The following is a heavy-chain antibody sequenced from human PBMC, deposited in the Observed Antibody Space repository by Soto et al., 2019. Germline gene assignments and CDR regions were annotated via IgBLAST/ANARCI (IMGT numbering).Heavy chain of an antibody. CDR2: IIPIFGTA. CDR3: AKNSNDFWSGVWFYYYYGMDV. CDR1: GGTFSSYA. D-gene: IGHD3-3*01. Sequence: QVQLVQSGAEVKKPGSSVKVSCKASGGTFSSYAISWVRQAPGQGLEWMGGIIPIFGTANYAQKFQGRVTITADESTSTAYMELSSLRSEDTAVYYCAKNSNDFWSGVWFYYYYGMDVWGQGTTVTVSS. J-gene: IGHJ6*02. V-gene: IGHV1-69*01.